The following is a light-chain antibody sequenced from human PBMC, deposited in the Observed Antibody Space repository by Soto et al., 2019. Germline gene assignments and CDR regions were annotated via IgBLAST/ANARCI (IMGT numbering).Light chain of an antibody. J-gene: IGKJ5*01. Sequence: EIVLTQSPATLSLSAGQRATLSCMASQNVANYLDWYQQKPGQAPRLLIYESSNRATGIAARFSGSGSGTEFTLTISSLQPDDFATYYCQQYNSYSITFGQGTRLEIK. CDR2: ESS. V-gene: IGKV3-11*01. CDR3: QQYNSYSIT. CDR1: QNVANY.